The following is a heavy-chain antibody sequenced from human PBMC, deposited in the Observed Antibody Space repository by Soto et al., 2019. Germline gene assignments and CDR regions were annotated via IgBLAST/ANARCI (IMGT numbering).Heavy chain of an antibody. Sequence: RGVLRLSCAASGFTFSDYYMSWIRQAPGKGLEWVSYISSSSSTINYADSVKGRFTISRDNAKNSLYLQMNSLRAEDTAVYYCARPYCISTSCYYYFDYWGQGTLVTVSS. CDR2: ISSSSSTI. V-gene: IGHV3-11*04. CDR3: ARPYCISTSCYYYFDY. J-gene: IGHJ4*02. D-gene: IGHD2-2*01. CDR1: GFTFSDYY.